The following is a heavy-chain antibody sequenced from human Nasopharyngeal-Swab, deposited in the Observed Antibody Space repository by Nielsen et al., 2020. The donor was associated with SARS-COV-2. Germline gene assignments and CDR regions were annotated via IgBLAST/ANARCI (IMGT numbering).Heavy chain of an antibody. Sequence: ASVKVSCKASGYTFTSYSISWVRQAPGQGLEWMGWISAYNGNTNYAQKLQGRVTMTTDTSTSTAYMELRSLRSDDTAVYYCARDPPGYSSSENCFDPWGQGTLVTVSS. V-gene: IGHV1-18*01. CDR1: GYTFTSYS. CDR2: ISAYNGNT. CDR3: ARDPPGYSSSENCFDP. J-gene: IGHJ5*02. D-gene: IGHD6-6*01.